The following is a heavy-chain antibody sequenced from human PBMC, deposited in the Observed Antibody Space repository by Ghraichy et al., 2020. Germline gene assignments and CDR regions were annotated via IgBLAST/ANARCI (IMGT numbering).Heavy chain of an antibody. V-gene: IGHV1-24*01. J-gene: IGHJ6*02. CDR1: GYTLTELS. CDR3: ATEKEWFRDNGMDV. CDR2: FDPEDGET. Sequence: ASVKVSCKVSGYTLTELSMHWVRQAPGKGLEWMGGFDPEDGETIYAQKFQGRVTMTEDTSTDTAYMELSSLRSEDTAVYYCATEKEWFRDNGMDVWGQGTTVTVSS. D-gene: IGHD3-10*01.